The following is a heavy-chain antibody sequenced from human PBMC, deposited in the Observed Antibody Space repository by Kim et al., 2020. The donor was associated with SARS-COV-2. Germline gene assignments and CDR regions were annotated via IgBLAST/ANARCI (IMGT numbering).Heavy chain of an antibody. CDR1: GGSISSSNW. J-gene: IGHJ6*02. D-gene: IGHD3-9*01. V-gene: IGHV4-4*02. CDR2: IYHSGST. CDR3: ARAGGNFDWSRGYYGMDV. Sequence: SETLSLTCAVSGGSISSSNWWSWVRQPPGKGLEWIGEIYHSGSTNYNPSLKSRVTISVDKSKNQFSLKLSSVTAADTAVYYCARAGGNFDWSRGYYGMDVWGQGTTVTVSS.